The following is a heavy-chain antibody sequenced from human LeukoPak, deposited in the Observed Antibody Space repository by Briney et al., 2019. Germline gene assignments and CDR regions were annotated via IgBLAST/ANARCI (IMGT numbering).Heavy chain of an antibody. V-gene: IGHV3-11*01. CDR2: MSSSWSSI. J-gene: IGHJ4*02. D-gene: IGHD6-13*01. Sequence: PGGSLRLSCAASGFTFSDWYMSWIRQAPGKGLEWVSYMSSSWSSIYYADSVKGRFTISRDNAKNSLYLQMNSLRADDTAVYYCATPGRGYGDYWGQGTLVTVSS. CDR3: ATPGRGYGDY. CDR1: GFTFSDWY.